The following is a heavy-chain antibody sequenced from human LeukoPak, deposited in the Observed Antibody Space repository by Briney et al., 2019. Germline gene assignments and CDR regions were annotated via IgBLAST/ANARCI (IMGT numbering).Heavy chain of an antibody. Sequence: SVKVSCKASGGTFSSYAISWVRQAPGQGLEWMGRIIPIFGTANYAQKFQGRVTITTDESTSTAYMELSSLRSEDTAVYYCARGPATYSSPYYYYMGVWGKGTTVTVSS. CDR2: IIPIFGTA. D-gene: IGHD3-22*01. CDR3: ARGPATYSSPYYYYMGV. CDR1: GGTFSSYA. V-gene: IGHV1-69*05. J-gene: IGHJ6*03.